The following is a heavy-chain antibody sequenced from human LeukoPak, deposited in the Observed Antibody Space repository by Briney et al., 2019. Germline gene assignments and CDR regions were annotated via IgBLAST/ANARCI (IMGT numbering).Heavy chain of an antibody. J-gene: IGHJ4*02. CDR3: ARGYSSGWHPYYFDY. Sequence: GGSLRLSCAASGFTFDDYGMSWVRPAPGKGLEWVSGINWNGGSTGYADSVKGRFTISRDNAKNSLYLQMNSLRAEDTALYHCARGYSSGWHPYYFDYWGQGTLVTVSS. V-gene: IGHV3-20*01. D-gene: IGHD6-19*01. CDR2: INWNGGST. CDR1: GFTFDDYG.